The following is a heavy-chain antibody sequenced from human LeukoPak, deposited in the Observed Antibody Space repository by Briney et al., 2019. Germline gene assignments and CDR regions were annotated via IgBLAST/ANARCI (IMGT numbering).Heavy chain of an antibody. D-gene: IGHD4-17*01. V-gene: IGHV3-23*01. CDR1: DFSFTNYA. J-gene: IGHJ6*04. CDR2: VSNRGGTT. Sequence: GSLRLSCAASDFSFTNYAMSWVRQAPGKGLEWVSAVSNRGGTTYYADSVKGRFTISRDNSKKTLYLQMNSLRAEDTAVYYCAKLFTTVTTNPKDVWGRGTTVTVSS. CDR3: AKLFTTVTTNPKDV.